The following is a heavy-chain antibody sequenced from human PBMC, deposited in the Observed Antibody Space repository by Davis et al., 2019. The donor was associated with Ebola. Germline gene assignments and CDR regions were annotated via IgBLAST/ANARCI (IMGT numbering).Heavy chain of an antibody. J-gene: IGHJ6*02. Sequence: SVKVSCKASGYTFTSCCISWVRQAPGHGLEWMGGLIPILGTPHIAQKFQDRVTFFADESTRTVYMELSRLSSEDTAVYYCARDEDFWSDQYFYYGMDIWGQGTAITVSS. D-gene: IGHD3-3*01. CDR3: ARDEDFWSDQYFYYGMDI. CDR1: GYTFTSCC. CDR2: LIPILGTP. V-gene: IGHV1-69*13.